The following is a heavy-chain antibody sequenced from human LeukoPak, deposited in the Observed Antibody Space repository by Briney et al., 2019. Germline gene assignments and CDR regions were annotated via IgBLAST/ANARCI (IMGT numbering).Heavy chain of an antibody. V-gene: IGHV3-9*01. D-gene: IGHD6-13*01. Sequence: GGSLRLSCAASGFTFDDYAMHRVRQAPGKGLEWVSGISWNSGSIGYADSVKGRFTISRDNAKNSLYLQMNSLRAEDTALYYCASGAAAEYYYYYGMDVWGQGTTVTVSS. CDR3: ASGAAAEYYYYYGMDV. CDR2: ISWNSGSI. J-gene: IGHJ6*02. CDR1: GFTFDDYA.